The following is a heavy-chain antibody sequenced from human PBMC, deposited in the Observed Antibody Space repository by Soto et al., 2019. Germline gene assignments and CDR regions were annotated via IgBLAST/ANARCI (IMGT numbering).Heavy chain of an antibody. CDR3: ARAGAAAGRLWNAFNI. CDR2: INRGGST. CDR1: VGSFRGYY. J-gene: IGHJ3*02. Sequence: QVQLQQWGAGLLKPSETLSLTCAVYVGSFRGYYWTWIRQPPGRGLEWIGEINRGGSTNYNPSLRHRVSISVDTSKNQFSLRLSSVTAADTAVYYCARAGAAAGRLWNAFNIWGQGTMVSVSS. V-gene: IGHV4-34*01. D-gene: IGHD6-13*01.